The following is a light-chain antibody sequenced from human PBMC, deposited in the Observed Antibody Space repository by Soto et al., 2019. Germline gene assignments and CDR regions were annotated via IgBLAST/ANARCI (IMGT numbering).Light chain of an antibody. Sequence: EIVLTQSLGTLSLSPGERATLSCRASQSVTNSFLAWYQQKPDQAPRLLIYAAASRATGIPDRFSGSGSGTDFTLTISRLEPEDFAVYYCQQYASSPFTFGPGTKVDIK. CDR3: QQYASSPFT. J-gene: IGKJ3*01. V-gene: IGKV3-20*01. CDR2: AAA. CDR1: QSVTNSF.